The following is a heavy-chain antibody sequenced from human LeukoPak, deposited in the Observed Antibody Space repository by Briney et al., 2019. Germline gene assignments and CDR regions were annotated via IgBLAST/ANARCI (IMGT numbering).Heavy chain of an antibody. CDR3: ARESYDILTGYYTVGASFGMDV. D-gene: IGHD3-9*01. CDR2: MNPNSGKT. J-gene: IGHJ6*02. V-gene: IGHV1-8*01. CDR1: GYTFTSYD. Sequence: ASVKVSCKASGYTFTSYDINWVRQATGQGLEWMGWMNPNSGKTGYAQKFQGRATMTRNTSISTAYMELSSLRSEDAAVYYCARESYDILTGYYTVGASFGMDVWGQGTTVTVSS.